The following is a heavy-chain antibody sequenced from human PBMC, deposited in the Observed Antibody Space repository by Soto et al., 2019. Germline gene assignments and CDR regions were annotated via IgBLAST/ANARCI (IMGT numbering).Heavy chain of an antibody. Sequence: GASVKVSCKASGYTFTTYSISWVRQAPGQGLEWMGSISANSGNTNYAQKFQGRVTMTTDTSTSTAYMELRSLRSDDTAMYYCARGVGYCSTTTCFAVGWFVPWGQGTLVTVSS. D-gene: IGHD2-2*01. CDR3: ARGVGYCSTTTCFAVGWFVP. J-gene: IGHJ5*02. V-gene: IGHV1-18*01. CDR1: GYTFTTYS. CDR2: ISANSGNT.